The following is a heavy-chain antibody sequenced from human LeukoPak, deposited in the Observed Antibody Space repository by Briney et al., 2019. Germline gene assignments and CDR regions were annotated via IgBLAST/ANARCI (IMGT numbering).Heavy chain of an antibody. Sequence: KTGGSLRLSCAASGLIFSNYWMTWVRQAPGKGLEWVANIKEDGSETYYVDSVKGRFTISRDSSKNTVFLQMNSLRAEDTAVYYCARGDFDYWGQGTLVTVSS. J-gene: IGHJ4*02. V-gene: IGHV3-7*03. CDR2: IKEDGSET. CDR1: GLIFSNYW. CDR3: ARGDFDY.